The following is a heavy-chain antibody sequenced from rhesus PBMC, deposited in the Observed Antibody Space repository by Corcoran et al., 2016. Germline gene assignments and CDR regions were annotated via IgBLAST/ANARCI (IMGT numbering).Heavy chain of an antibody. CDR1: GFTFSSYA. D-gene: IGHD6-31*01. Sequence: EVQLVATGGGLVQPGGSLRLSCAASGFTFSSYAMQWVRQAPGKGLDWISASNSGGGSTYYADSVKGRFTISRDNSKNTLSLQMNSLRAEDTAVYYCASIAAAGNPWGQGVLVTVSS. CDR3: ASIAAAGNP. CDR2: SNSGGGST. J-gene: IGHJ4*01. V-gene: IGHV3-103*01.